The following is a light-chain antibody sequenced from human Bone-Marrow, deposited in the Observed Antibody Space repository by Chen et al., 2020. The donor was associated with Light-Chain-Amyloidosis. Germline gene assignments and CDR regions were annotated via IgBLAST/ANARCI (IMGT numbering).Light chain of an antibody. CDR1: QSILYSSKNKTY. V-gene: IGKV4-1*01. CDR3: QQYGTSPLT. CDR2: WAS. Sequence: DIVMTQSPDSLAVSLGERATINCRSSQSILYSSKNKTYLAWYQQKPGQPPKMLIYWASTRESGVPDRFSGGGSETDFTLTINRLEPEDFAMYYCQQYGTSPLTFGGGTKVEIK. J-gene: IGKJ4*01.